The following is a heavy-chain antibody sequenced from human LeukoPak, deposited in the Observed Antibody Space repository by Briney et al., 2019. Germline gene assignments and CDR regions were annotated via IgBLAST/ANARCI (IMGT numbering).Heavy chain of an antibody. CDR1: GFTFSSYW. V-gene: IGHV3-74*01. CDR3: ARDRSYDFWSGYSTPDY. D-gene: IGHD3-3*01. J-gene: IGHJ4*02. Sequence: GGSLRLSCAASGFTFSSYWMHWVRQAPGKGLMWVSRIKSDGSETSYADSVKGRFTISRDNSKNTLDLQMNSLRAEDTAVYYCARDRSYDFWSGYSTPDYWGQGTLVTVSS. CDR2: IKSDGSET.